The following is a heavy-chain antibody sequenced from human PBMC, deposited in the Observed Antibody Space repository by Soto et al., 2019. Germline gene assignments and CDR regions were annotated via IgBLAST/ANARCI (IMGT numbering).Heavy chain of an antibody. D-gene: IGHD6-13*01. J-gene: IGHJ4*02. V-gene: IGHV3-23*01. CDR3: ATERSSTWYGDFDC. CDR2: ISSRGGNT. CDR1: GFTFSGWA. Sequence: EVQLLESGGRLVQPGGSLRLSCATSGFTFSGWAMSWVRQAPGKGLEWVSLISSRGGNTYYTESVKGRFTMSRDISKNTLYLQMNSLTAAETAVYYCATERSSTWYGDFDCWGQGTLVTVSS.